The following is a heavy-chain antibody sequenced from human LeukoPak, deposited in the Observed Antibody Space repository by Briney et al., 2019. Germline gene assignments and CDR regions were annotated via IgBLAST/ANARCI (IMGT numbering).Heavy chain of an antibody. J-gene: IGHJ6*04. V-gene: IGHV3-23*01. CDR2: ISGSGDST. CDR3: AELGITMIGGV. Sequence: PGGSLRLSCAASGFTFSNSAMSWVRQAPGKGLEWVSAISGSGDSTYYADSVKGRFTISRDNSKNTLYLQMNSLRAEDTAVYYCAELGITMIGGVWGKGTTVTISS. CDR1: GFTFSNSA. D-gene: IGHD3-10*02.